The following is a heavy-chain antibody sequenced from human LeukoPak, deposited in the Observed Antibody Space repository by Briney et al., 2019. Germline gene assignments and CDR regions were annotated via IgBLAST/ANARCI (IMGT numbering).Heavy chain of an antibody. CDR2: ISYDGSTK. D-gene: IGHD6-6*01. J-gene: IGHJ4*02. CDR1: GFTFSSYA. CDR3: ARRSRDSSSSLDY. Sequence: GGSLRLSCAAYGFTFSSYAMHWVRQAPGKGLEWVAVISYDGSTKYYADSVKGRFTISRDNSKNTLYLQMNSLRAEDTAVYYCARRSRDSSSSLDYWGQGTLVTVSS. V-gene: IGHV3-30*04.